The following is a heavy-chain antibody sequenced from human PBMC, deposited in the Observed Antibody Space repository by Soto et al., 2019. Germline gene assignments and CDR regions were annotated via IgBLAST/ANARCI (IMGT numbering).Heavy chain of an antibody. V-gene: IGHV4-30-2*01. J-gene: IGHJ6*01. Sequence: SETLSLTCAVSGGSISSGGYSWSWIRQPPGKGLEWVGYIYHTGTTYYSPSLESRVTISLDTSKNQFSLRMTSVSAADTATYYCAKDPGPPRNYFYGMAVWGQGITVTVSS. CDR1: GGSISSGGYS. D-gene: IGHD7-27*01. CDR2: IYHTGTT. CDR3: AKDPGPPRNYFYGMAV.